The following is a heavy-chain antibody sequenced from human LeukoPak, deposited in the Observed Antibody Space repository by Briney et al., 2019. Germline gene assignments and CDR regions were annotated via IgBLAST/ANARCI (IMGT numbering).Heavy chain of an antibody. CDR1: GFTFSAYA. Sequence: GASLRLSCAASGFTFSAYAMHWVRQAPGKGLEGVAVMSYDGSNKHYADSVKGRFTISRDNSKNTLYLQMNSLRAEDTAVYYCARESAIWSGYLGYYYYYMDVWGKGTTVTVSS. CDR3: ARESAIWSGYLGYYYYYMDV. V-gene: IGHV3-30*07. J-gene: IGHJ6*03. D-gene: IGHD3-3*01. CDR2: MSYDGSNK.